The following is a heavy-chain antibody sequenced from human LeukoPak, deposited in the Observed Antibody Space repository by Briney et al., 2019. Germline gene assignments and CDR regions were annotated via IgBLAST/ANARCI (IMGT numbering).Heavy chain of an antibody. CDR3: ARDVDSSGYYYFGY. CDR2: ISYDGSNK. Sequence: GGSLRLSCAASGFTFSSYAVHWVRQAPGKGLEWVAVISYDGSNKYYADSVKGRFTISRDNSKNTLYLQMNSLRAEDTAVYYCARDVDSSGYYYFGYWGQGTLVTVSS. V-gene: IGHV3-30*04. CDR1: GFTFSSYA. J-gene: IGHJ4*02. D-gene: IGHD3-22*01.